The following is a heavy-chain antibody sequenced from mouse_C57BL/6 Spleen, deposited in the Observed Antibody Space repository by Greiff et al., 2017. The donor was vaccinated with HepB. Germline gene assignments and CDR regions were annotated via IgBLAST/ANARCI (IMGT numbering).Heavy chain of an antibody. Sequence: VQLQQSGAELARPGASVKLSCKASGYTFTSYGISWVKQRTGQGLEWIGESYPRSGNTYYNEKFKGKATLTADKSSSTAYMELRSLTSEDSAVYFCARGENYGSDYWGQGTTLTVSS. CDR1: GYTFTSYG. CDR2: SYPRSGNT. J-gene: IGHJ2*01. CDR3: ARGENYGSDY. V-gene: IGHV1-81*01. D-gene: IGHD1-1*01.